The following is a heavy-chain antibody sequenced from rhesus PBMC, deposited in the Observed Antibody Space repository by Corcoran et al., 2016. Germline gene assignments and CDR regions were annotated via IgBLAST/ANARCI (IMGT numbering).Heavy chain of an antibody. V-gene: IGHV4S12*01. CDR3: ARDLEGIAALDY. Sequence: QVKLQESGPGLVKPLETLSLTCAVSGGSISGGYYYWSWIRQPPGKGLEWIGGIDSSSGNTYSTPSLKSRVTISKDTSKNQCALKLSSVTAADTAVYYCARDLEGIAALDYWGQGVLVTVSS. CDR2: IDSSSGNT. J-gene: IGHJ4*01. CDR1: GGSISGGYYY. D-gene: IGHD6-31*01.